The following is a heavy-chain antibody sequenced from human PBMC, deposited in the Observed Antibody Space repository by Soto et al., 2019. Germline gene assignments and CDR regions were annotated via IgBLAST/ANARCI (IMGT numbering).Heavy chain of an antibody. CDR3: AKDQAAAGTISSYFQH. J-gene: IGHJ1*01. V-gene: IGHV3-23*01. CDR1: GFSFSTYA. Sequence: EVQLLESGGGLVQPEGSLRLSCAASGFSFSTYAMSWVRQAPGKGLEWVSGISGSGGTTYYADSVKGRFTISRDNSKNTLYLQVNSLRAEDTAVYYCAKDQAAAGTISSYFQHWGQGTLVTVSS. CDR2: ISGSGGTT. D-gene: IGHD6-13*01.